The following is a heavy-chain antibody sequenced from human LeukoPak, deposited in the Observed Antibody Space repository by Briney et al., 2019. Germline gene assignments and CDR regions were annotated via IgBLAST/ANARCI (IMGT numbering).Heavy chain of an antibody. V-gene: IGHV4-34*01. CDR2: TNHSGST. CDR3: ARRHLYCSGGSCYYFDY. Sequence: SETLSLTCAVYGGSFSGYYWSWIRQPPGKGLEWIGETNHSGSTNYNPSLKSRVTISVDTSKNQFSLKLSSVTAADTAVYYCARRHLYCSGGSCYYFDYWGQGTLVTVSS. J-gene: IGHJ4*02. D-gene: IGHD2-15*01. CDR1: GGSFSGYY.